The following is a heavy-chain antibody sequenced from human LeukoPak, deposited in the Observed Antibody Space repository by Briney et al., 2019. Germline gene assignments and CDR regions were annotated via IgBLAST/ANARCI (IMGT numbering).Heavy chain of an antibody. CDR3: ARDRNNYDSSGYYYFYYYYGMDV. D-gene: IGHD3-22*01. Sequence: ASVKVSCKASGYTFTSYGISWVRQAPGQGLEWMGWISAYNGNTNYAQKLQGRVTMTTGTSTSTAYMELRSLRSDDTAVYYCARDRNNYDSSGYYYFYYYYGMDVWGQGTTVTVSS. J-gene: IGHJ6*02. CDR2: ISAYNGNT. V-gene: IGHV1-18*01. CDR1: GYTFTSYG.